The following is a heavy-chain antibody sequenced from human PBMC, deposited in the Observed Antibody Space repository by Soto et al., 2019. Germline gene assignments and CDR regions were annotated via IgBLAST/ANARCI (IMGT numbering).Heavy chain of an antibody. D-gene: IGHD3-10*01. Sequence: QVQLQESGPGLVKPSQTLSLTCTVSGGSISSGGYYWSWIRQHPGKGLEWIGYIYYSGSTSYNPSLKSRVTIAVDTSKNPFALKLSSVRAADTAVYYCARDGGYGSGSYRFDYWGQGTLVNVSS. CDR2: IYYSGST. V-gene: IGHV4-31*03. CDR3: ARDGGYGSGSYRFDY. CDR1: GGSISSGGYY. J-gene: IGHJ4*02.